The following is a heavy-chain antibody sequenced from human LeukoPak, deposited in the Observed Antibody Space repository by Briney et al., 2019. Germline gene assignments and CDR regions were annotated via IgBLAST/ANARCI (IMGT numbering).Heavy chain of an antibody. J-gene: IGHJ3*02. CDR3: ARGRYCSADICSGGDAFDI. D-gene: IGHD2-15*01. CDR1: GGSISSYY. Sequence: KTSETLSLTCTVSGGSISSYYWSWIRQPAGKGLEWIGRLYTSGSTNYNPSLKSRVTMSVDTSKNQFSLKLSSVTAADTAVYYCARGRYCSADICSGGDAFDIWGQGTMVSVSS. CDR2: LYTSGST. V-gene: IGHV4-4*07.